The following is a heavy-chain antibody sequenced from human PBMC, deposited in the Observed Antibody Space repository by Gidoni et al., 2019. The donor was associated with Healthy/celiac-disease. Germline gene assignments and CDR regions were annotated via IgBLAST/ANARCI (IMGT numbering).Heavy chain of an antibody. Sequence: TLTLTCTFSGFSLSTSGVSVGWIRQPPGKALEWLALIYWDNGKHYSPSLMRRLTITKDTSKNQVVLTMTSMDPVDTGTYYCAQGGTSGYYSGFDGMDIWGQGTTVTVSS. D-gene: IGHD3-22*01. CDR2: IYWDNGK. CDR1: GFSLSTSGVS. J-gene: IGHJ6*02. V-gene: IGHV2-5*02. CDR3: AQGGTSGYYSGFDGMDI.